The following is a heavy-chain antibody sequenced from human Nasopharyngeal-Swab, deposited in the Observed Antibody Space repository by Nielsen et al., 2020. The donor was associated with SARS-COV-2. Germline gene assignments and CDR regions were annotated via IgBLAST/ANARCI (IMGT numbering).Heavy chain of an antibody. CDR2: INAGNGNT. CDR3: ARDDRELLDAFDI. V-gene: IGHV1-3*01. Sequence: ASVKVSCKASGYTFTSYAMHWVRQAPGQRLEGMGWINAGNGNTKYSQKFQGRVTITRDTFATTTYMELSSLRSEDTAVYYCARDDRELLDAFDIWGQGTMVTVSS. J-gene: IGHJ3*02. D-gene: IGHD1-26*01. CDR1: GYTFTSYA.